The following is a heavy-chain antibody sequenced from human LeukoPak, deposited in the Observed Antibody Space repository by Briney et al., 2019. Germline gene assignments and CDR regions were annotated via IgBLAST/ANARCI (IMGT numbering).Heavy chain of an antibody. Sequence: PSETLSLTCTASGGSISSYYWSWIRQPAGKGLEWIGRIYTSGSTNYNPSLKSRVTMSVDTSKNQFSLKLSSVTAADTAVYYCARDRQQLVPWYYYYMDVWGKGTTVTVS. CDR1: GGSISSYY. D-gene: IGHD6-13*01. CDR3: ARDRQQLVPWYYYYMDV. J-gene: IGHJ6*03. V-gene: IGHV4-4*07. CDR2: IYTSGST.